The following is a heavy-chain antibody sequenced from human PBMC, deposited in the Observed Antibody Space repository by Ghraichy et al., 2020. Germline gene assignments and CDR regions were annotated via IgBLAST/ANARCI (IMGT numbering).Heavy chain of an antibody. Sequence: SETLSLTCAVYGGSFSGYYWSWIRQPPGKGLEWIGEINHSGSTNYNPSLKSRVTISVDTSKNQFSLKLSSVTAADTAVYYCARDGRLRFLEWLPLKALYYYYGMDVWGQGTTVTVSS. CDR2: INHSGST. CDR3: ARDGRLRFLEWLPLKALYYYYGMDV. V-gene: IGHV4-34*01. D-gene: IGHD3-3*01. CDR1: GGSFSGYY. J-gene: IGHJ6*02.